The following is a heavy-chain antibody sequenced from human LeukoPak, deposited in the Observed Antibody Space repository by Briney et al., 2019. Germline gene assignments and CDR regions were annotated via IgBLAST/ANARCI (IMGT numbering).Heavy chain of an antibody. V-gene: IGHV1-8*01. Sequence: ASVKVSCKASGYTFTSHDINWVRQASGQGPEWMGWINPRTGDRGYAQKLQGRVTMTTDTSTSTAYMELRSLRSDDTAVYYCARARSVGPTTEPYYFDYWGQGTLVTVSS. CDR2: INPRTGDR. CDR3: ARARSVGPTTEPYYFDY. CDR1: GYTFTSHD. D-gene: IGHD1-26*01. J-gene: IGHJ4*02.